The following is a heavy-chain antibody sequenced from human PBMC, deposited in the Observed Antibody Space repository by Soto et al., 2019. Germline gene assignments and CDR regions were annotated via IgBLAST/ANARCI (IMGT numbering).Heavy chain of an antibody. V-gene: IGHV4-39*01. J-gene: IGHJ6*02. CDR1: GGSITSSFY. CDR3: RSSSRYSTDV. CDR2: IYGTGNT. Sequence: QLQLQESGPGLVKPSETLSLSCTVSGGSITSSFYWGWIRQPPGKGLEWIGSIYGTGNTYYNPSLKGVVTLSADTSKKQFSLNLISVTAADTAVYYCRSSSRYSTDVWGQGATVTVSS. D-gene: IGHD6-13*01.